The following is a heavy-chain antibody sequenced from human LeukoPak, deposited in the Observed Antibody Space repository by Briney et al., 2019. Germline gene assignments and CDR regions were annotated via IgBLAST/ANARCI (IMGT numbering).Heavy chain of an antibody. CDR1: GGTFSSYA. D-gene: IGHD3-22*01. Sequence: ASVKVSCKASGGTFSSYAISWVRQAPGQGLEWMGWMNPNSGNTGYAQKFQGRVTMTRNTSISTAYMELSSLRSEDTAVYYCARGRGYYDRSYDAFDIWGQGTMVTVSS. CDR2: MNPNSGNT. CDR3: ARGRGYYDRSYDAFDI. V-gene: IGHV1-8*02. J-gene: IGHJ3*02.